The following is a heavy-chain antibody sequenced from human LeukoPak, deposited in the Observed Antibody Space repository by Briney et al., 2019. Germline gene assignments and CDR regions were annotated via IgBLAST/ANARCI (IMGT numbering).Heavy chain of an antibody. CDR1: GGTFSSYA. J-gene: IGHJ4*02. V-gene: IGHV1-2*02. CDR2: INPNSGGT. CDR3: AGSNWNWVLGYYFDY. D-gene: IGHD1-1*01. Sequence: GASVKVSCKASGGTFSSYAISWVRQAPGQGLEWMGWINPNSGGTNYAQKFQGRVTMTRDTSISTAYMELSRLRSDDTAVYYCAGSNWNWVLGYYFDYWGQGTLVTVSS.